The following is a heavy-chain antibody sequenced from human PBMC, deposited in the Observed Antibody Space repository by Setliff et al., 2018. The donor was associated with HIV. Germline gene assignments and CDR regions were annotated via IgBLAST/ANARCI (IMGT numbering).Heavy chain of an antibody. V-gene: IGHV3-53*05. J-gene: IGHJ4*02. D-gene: IGHD6-19*01. CDR1: GFSVSSDY. CDR3: ARGETPGWYYFH. Sequence: LSLSCAASGFSVSSDYMAWVRQAPGKGLEWLSFIYSGGGTYYGDSVKGRFTITRDDSKNTIYLQMNSLRIEDTAVYYCARGETPGWYYFHWGQGTLVTVSS. CDR2: IYSGGGT.